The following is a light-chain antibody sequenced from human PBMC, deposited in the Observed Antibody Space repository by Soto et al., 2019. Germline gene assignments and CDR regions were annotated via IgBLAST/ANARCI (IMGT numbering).Light chain of an antibody. V-gene: IGKV3D-15*01. CDR1: QSVSSN. Sequence: EIVMTQSPATLSVSPEERATLSCRASQSVSSNLAWYQQKPGQAPRLLIYGASTRATGIPARFSGSGSGTEFTHTISSLQSEDFAVYYWQQYNNWPPWTFGQGTKVEIK. J-gene: IGKJ1*01. CDR2: GAS. CDR3: QQYNNWPPWT.